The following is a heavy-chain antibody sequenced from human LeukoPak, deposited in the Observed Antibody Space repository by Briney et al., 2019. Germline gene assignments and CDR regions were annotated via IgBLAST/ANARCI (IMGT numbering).Heavy chain of an antibody. V-gene: IGHV3-23*01. D-gene: IGHD6-13*01. CDR3: AKAGYSSSSQKTFYY. Sequence: GGSLRLSCAASGFTFSSYAMSWVRQASGKGLEWVSAISGSGGSTYYADSVKGRFTISRDNSKNTLYLQMNSLRAEDTAVYYCAKAGYSSSSQKTFYYWGQGTLVTVSS. CDR1: GFTFSSYA. J-gene: IGHJ4*02. CDR2: ISGSGGST.